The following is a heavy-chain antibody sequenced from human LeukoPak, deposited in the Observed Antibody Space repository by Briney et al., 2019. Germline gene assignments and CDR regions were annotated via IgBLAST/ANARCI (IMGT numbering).Heavy chain of an antibody. CDR3: AKDRSCNNDVCHGDLDY. CDR2: ISGSGGST. V-gene: IGHV3-23*01. Sequence: GGSLTLTCAASEFIFSSYAMNWVRQAPAKGLERVSTISGSGGSTYYADSVKGRFTISRDNSKNKVYLQMNSLRAEDTAVYYCAKDRSCNNDVCHGDLDYWGQGTLVTVSS. CDR1: EFIFSSYA. J-gene: IGHJ4*02. D-gene: IGHD2-8*01.